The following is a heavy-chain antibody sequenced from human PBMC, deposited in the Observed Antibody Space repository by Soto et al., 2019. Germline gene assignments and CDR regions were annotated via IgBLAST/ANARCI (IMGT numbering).Heavy chain of an antibody. D-gene: IGHD4-4*01. CDR2: INHSGST. CDR3: ARGATTVTKPPQKPPQWRPRGWFDP. CDR1: GGSFSGYY. J-gene: IGHJ5*02. Sequence: SETLSLTCAVYGGSFSGYYWSWIRQPPGKGLEWIGEINHSGSTNYNPSLKSRVTISVDTSKNQFSLKLSSVTAADTAVYYCARGATTVTKPPQKPPQWRPRGWFDPWGQGTLVTVSS. V-gene: IGHV4-34*01.